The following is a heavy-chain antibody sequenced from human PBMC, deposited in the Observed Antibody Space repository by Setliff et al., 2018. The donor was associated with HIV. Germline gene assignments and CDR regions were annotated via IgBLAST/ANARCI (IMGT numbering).Heavy chain of an antibody. CDR2: INPSGGST. V-gene: IGHV1-46*01. Sequence: ASVKVSCKASGDIFTSYYMHWVRQAPGQGPEWMGVINPSGGSTIYAQKFQGRVTMTRDTSTSTVYMQLSALRSEDTAVYYCARERLGRSGFEYLQHWGQGTLVTVSS. CDR3: ARERLGRSGFEYLQH. J-gene: IGHJ1*01. CDR1: GDIFTSYY. D-gene: IGHD3-22*01.